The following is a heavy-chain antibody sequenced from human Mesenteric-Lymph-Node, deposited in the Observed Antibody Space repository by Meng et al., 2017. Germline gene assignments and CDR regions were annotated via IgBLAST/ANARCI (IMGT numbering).Heavy chain of an antibody. D-gene: IGHD3-10*01. CDR1: GGSISSGGYY. V-gene: IGHV4-31*03. CDR3: ARASYGSGSPLGESWFDP. CDR2: IHDSGST. J-gene: IGHJ5*02. Sequence: QLQESGPGLVKPSQTLSLPCTVSGGSISSGGYYWSWIRQHPGKGLEWIGYIHDSGSTYYNPSLKSRVTISADTSKNQFSLKLSSVTAADTAVYYCARASYGSGSPLGESWFDPWGQGTLVTVSS.